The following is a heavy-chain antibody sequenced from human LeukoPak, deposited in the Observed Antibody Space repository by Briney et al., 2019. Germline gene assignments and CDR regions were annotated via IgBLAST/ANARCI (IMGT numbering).Heavy chain of an antibody. CDR3: AREGDSSGYPCDY. J-gene: IGHJ4*02. D-gene: IGHD3-22*01. Sequence: PGGSLRLSCAAAGVTFSSYAMSLVRQAPGKGLEWVSAISGSGGSTYYADSVKGRFTISRDNSKNTLYLQMNSLRAEDTAVYYCAREGDSSGYPCDYWGQGTLVTVSS. CDR1: GVTFSSYA. CDR2: ISGSGGST. V-gene: IGHV3-23*01.